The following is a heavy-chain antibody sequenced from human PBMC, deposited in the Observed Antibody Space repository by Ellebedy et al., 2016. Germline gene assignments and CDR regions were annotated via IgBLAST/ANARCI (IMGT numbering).Heavy chain of an antibody. CDR3: AKETSGWRKYFHY. CDR2: IWYDGSNK. D-gene: IGHD6-19*01. V-gene: IGHV3-30*02. Sequence: GESLKISXAASGFTFNSYGMHWVRQAPGKGLEWVAVIWYDGSNKYHADSVKGRFTISRDNSKNTLYLQMNSLRAEDTAVYYCAKETSGWRKYFHYWGQGTLVTVSS. J-gene: IGHJ4*02. CDR1: GFTFNSYG.